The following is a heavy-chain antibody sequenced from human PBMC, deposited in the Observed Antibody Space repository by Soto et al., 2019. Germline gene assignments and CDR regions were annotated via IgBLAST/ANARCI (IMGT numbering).Heavy chain of an antibody. D-gene: IGHD1-26*01. CDR3: AREAGSGDYFDY. Sequence: QVQLQESGPGLVKPSQTLSLTCTVSGGSISSTGYFWTWIRQHPGKGLQWIGYIFYSGSTFHNPSLQSRVTIAEDTSKNQFSLELSYVTAADTAVYYCAREAGSGDYFDYWGQGTLVTVSS. V-gene: IGHV4-31*03. CDR1: GGSISSTGYF. CDR2: IFYSGST. J-gene: IGHJ4*02.